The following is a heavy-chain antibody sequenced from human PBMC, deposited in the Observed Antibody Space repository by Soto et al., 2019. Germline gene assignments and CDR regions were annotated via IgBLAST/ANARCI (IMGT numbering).Heavy chain of an antibody. CDR3: ARDGGIAVASGLGYFDY. CDR2: ISYDGSNK. V-gene: IGHV3-30-3*01. D-gene: IGHD6-19*01. J-gene: IGHJ4*02. Sequence: GGSLRLSCAASGFTFSSYAMHWVRQAPGKGLEWVAVISYDGSNKYYADSVKGRFTISRDNSKNTLYLQMNSLRAEDTAVYYCARDGGIAVASGLGYFDYWGQGTLVTV. CDR1: GFTFSSYA.